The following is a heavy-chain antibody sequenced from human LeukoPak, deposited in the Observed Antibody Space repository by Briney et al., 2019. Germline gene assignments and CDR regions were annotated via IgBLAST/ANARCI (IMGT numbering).Heavy chain of an antibody. J-gene: IGHJ4*02. CDR3: AAGVYSDWLLSDKYFDY. Sequence: GASVKVSCKASGYTFTGYYMHWVRQAPGQGLEWMGWINPNSGGTNYAQKFQGRVTMTRDTSISTAYMELSRLRSDDTAVYYCAAGVYSDWLLSDKYFDYWGQGSLVTVSS. D-gene: IGHD3-9*01. CDR2: INPNSGGT. CDR1: GYTFTGYY. V-gene: IGHV1-2*02.